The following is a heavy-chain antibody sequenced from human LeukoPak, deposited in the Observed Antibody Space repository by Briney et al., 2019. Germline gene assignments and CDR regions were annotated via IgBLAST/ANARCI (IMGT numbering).Heavy chain of an antibody. D-gene: IGHD1-1*01. CDR3: TRDRGAYNLYDY. CDR2: IRSKAYGETA. Sequence: GGSLRLSCTASGFTFGDYAMSWIRQAPGKGLEWVGFIRSKAYGETAGYAASVKGRFTISRDDSKAIAYLQMNSLRTEDTAVYHCTRDRGAYNLYDYWGQGALVTVSS. J-gene: IGHJ4*02. V-gene: IGHV3-49*03. CDR1: GFTFGDYA.